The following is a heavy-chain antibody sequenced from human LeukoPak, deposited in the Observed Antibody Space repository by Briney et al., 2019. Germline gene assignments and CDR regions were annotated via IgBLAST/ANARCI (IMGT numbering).Heavy chain of an antibody. CDR1: GFTFSSYA. J-gene: IGHJ6*02. D-gene: IGHD2-2*02. CDR2: ISGSGGST. V-gene: IGHV3-23*01. Sequence: GGSLRLSCAASGFTFSSYAMSWVRQAPGKGLEWVSAISGSGGSTNYADSVKGRFTISRDNSKNTLYLQMNSLRAEDTAVYYCAIRSPIPPRSYYGMDVWGQGTTVTVSS. CDR3: AIRSPIPPRSYYGMDV.